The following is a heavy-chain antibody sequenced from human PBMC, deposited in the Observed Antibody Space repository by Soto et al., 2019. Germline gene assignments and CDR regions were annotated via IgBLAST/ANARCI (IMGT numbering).Heavy chain of an antibody. CDR1: GDSVSSNSAG. CDR3: TRDIGGRGAL. Sequence: SPTLSLPCAITGDSVSSNSAGWSWVRQSPSRGLEWLGRTYYRSKWYYEYAVSVRGRITINPDTSKNQYSLQLNSVTPEDTAVYYCTRDIGGRGALWGPGTLVTVSS. V-gene: IGHV6-1*01. CDR2: TYYRSKWYY. J-gene: IGHJ4*02. D-gene: IGHD3-16*01.